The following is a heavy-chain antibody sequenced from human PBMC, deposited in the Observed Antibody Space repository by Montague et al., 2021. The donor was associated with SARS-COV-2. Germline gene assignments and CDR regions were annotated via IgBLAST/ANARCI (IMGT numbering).Heavy chain of an antibody. CDR2: IYYSGST. D-gene: IGHD1-26*01. Sequence: SETLSLTCAVYGGSFSDNYWSWIRKPPGKGLEWIGSIYYSGSTYYNPSLKSRVTISVDTSKNQFSLKLSSVTAADTAVYYCAIEVGAMVYYYGMDVWGQGTTVTVSS. V-gene: IGHV4-34*01. J-gene: IGHJ6*02. CDR3: AIEVGAMVYYYGMDV. CDR1: GGSFSDNY.